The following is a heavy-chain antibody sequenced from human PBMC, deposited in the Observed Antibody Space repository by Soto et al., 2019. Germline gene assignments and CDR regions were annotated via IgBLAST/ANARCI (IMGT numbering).Heavy chain of an antibody. CDR3: AKGLVPAAKTSLNDY. J-gene: IGHJ4*02. CDR1: GFTFNNYA. Sequence: EVQLLESGGGLVQPGGSLRLSCAASGFTFNNYAMTWVRQAPGKGLEWVSTISDNGGSTYYADSVKGRFTISRDNSKKTLYLQMNSPRAEDTAVYYCAKGLVPAAKTSLNDYWGQGTLVTVSS. V-gene: IGHV3-23*01. CDR2: ISDNGGST. D-gene: IGHD2-2*01.